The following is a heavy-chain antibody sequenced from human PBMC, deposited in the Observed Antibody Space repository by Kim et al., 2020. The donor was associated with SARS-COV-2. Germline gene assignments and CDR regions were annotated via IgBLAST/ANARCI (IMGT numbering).Heavy chain of an antibody. CDR2: IYYSGST. V-gene: IGHV4-59*01. Sequence: LETLSLTCTVSGGSISSYYWSWIRQPPGKGLEWIGYIYYSGSTNYNPSLKSRVTISVDTSKNQFSLKLSSVTAADTAVYYCARWLQPYYFDYWGQGTLVTVSS. D-gene: IGHD5-12*01. CDR1: GGSISSYY. J-gene: IGHJ4*02. CDR3: ARWLQPYYFDY.